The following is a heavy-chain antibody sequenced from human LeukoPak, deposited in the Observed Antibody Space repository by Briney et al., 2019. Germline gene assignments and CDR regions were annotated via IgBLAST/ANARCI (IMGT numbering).Heavy chain of an antibody. J-gene: IGHJ4*02. D-gene: IGHD2-2*01. CDR1: GFTFSSYS. CDR2: ISSSSSTI. V-gene: IGHV3-48*01. CDR3: ARRYCSSTSCQFDY. Sequence: TGGSLRLSCAASGFTFSSYSMNWVRQAPGKGLEWVSYISSSSSTIYYADSVKGRFTISRDNAKNSLYLQMNSLRAEDTAVYYCARRYCSSTSCQFDYWGQGTLVTVSS.